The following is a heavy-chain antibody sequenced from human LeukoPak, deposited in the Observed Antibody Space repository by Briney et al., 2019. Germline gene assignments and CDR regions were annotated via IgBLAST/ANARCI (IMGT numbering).Heavy chain of an antibody. V-gene: IGHV4-59*01. J-gene: IGHJ6*02. CDR2: IYYSGST. CDR1: GGSISRYY. CDR3: ARSSDSRGYYYYGMDV. Sequence: SETLSLTCTVSGGSISRYYWSWIRQPPGKGLEWIGYIYYSGSTSYNSSLKSRVTISLDTPKNQFSLKLSSVTAADTAVYYCARSSDSRGYYYYGMDVWGQGTTVTVSS. D-gene: IGHD3-22*01.